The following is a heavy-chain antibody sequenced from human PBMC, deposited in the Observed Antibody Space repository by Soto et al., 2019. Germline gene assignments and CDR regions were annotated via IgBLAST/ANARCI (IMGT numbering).Heavy chain of an antibody. CDR1: GGSISSKSYS. D-gene: IGHD3-3*01. CDR2: FYYSENT. CDR3: AKLAGYWSGNSCHGDYALDV. J-gene: IGHJ6*01. Sequence: SETLSLTCSVSGGSISSKSYSWGWIRQPPGKGLEWIGTFYYSENTYYNPSLKSRVTISVDTSKNQFSLKLSSVTAADTAVYYCAKLAGYWSGNSCHGDYALDVWGQGTTVTVSS. V-gene: IGHV4-39*01.